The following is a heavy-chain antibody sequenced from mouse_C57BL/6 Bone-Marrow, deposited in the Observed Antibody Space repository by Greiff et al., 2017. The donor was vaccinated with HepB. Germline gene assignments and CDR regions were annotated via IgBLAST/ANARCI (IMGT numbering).Heavy chain of an antibody. CDR2: ISYDGSN. V-gene: IGHV3-6*01. D-gene: IGHD2-3*01. Sequence: EVKLMESGPGLVKPSQSLSLTCSVTGYSITSGYYWNWIRQFPGNKLEWMGYISYDGSNNYNPSLKNRISITRDTSKNQFFLKLNSVTTEDTATYYCARGMVRYAMDYWGQGTSVTVSS. J-gene: IGHJ4*01. CDR1: GYSITSGYY. CDR3: ARGMVRYAMDY.